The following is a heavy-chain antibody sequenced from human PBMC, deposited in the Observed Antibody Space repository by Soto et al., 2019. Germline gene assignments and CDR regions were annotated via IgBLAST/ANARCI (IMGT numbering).Heavy chain of an antibody. Sequence: SETLSLTCTVSGGSISSYYWIWIRQPPGKGLEWIGYIYYSGSTNYNPSLKSRVTISVDTSKNQFSLKLSSVTAADTAVYYCARLGITMVRGASGWFDPWGQGTLVTVSS. V-gene: IGHV4-59*08. CDR1: GGSISSYY. J-gene: IGHJ5*02. D-gene: IGHD3-10*01. CDR2: IYYSGST. CDR3: ARLGITMVRGASGWFDP.